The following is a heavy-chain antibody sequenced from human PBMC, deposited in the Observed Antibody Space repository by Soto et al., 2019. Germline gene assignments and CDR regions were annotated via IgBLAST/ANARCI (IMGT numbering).Heavy chain of an antibody. D-gene: IGHD6-13*01. J-gene: IGHJ5*02. V-gene: IGHV3-33*01. CDR1: GFTFSSYG. Sequence: ESGGGVVQPGRSLRLSCAASGFTFSSYGMHWVRQAPGKGLEWVAVIWYDGSNKYYADSVKGRFTISRDNSKNTLYLQMNSLRAEDTAVYYCARDRYSSSWYRWDGNWFDPWGQGTLVTVSS. CDR3: ARDRYSSSWYRWDGNWFDP. CDR2: IWYDGSNK.